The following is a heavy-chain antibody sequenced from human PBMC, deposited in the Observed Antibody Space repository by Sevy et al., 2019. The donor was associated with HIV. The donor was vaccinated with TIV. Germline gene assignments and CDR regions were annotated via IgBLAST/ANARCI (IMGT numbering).Heavy chain of an antibody. CDR2: MNPNSGNT. D-gene: IGHD2-2*01. J-gene: IGHJ3*02. V-gene: IGHV1-8*01. Sequence: ASVKVSCKASGYTFTSYDINWVRQATGQGLEWMGWMNPNSGNTGYAQKFQGRVTMTRNTSISTAYMELSSLRSEDTAVYYCVSAGSSDDAFDIWGQGTMVTVSS. CDR1: GYTFTSYD. CDR3: VSAGSSDDAFDI.